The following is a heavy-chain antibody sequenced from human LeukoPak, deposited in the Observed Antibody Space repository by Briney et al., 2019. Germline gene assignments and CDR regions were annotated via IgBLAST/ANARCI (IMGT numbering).Heavy chain of an antibody. V-gene: IGHV3-21*01. CDR2: INNVGSHK. Sequence: GGSLRLSCAASGFTFSNSALNWVRQAPGKGLEWVSSINNVGSHKYYADSVRGRFTISRDNAKNSLYLQMNSLRAEDTAVYYCARDNPPPYYYDSSGYFHYWGQGTLVTVSS. J-gene: IGHJ4*02. CDR1: GFTFSNSA. D-gene: IGHD3-22*01. CDR3: ARDNPPPYYYDSSGYFHY.